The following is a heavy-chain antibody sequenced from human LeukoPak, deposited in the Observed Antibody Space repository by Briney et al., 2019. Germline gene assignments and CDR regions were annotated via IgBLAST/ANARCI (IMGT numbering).Heavy chain of an antibody. D-gene: IGHD2-15*01. CDR1: GFTFSSYS. CDR3: ARDLLYYYYYMDV. CDR2: ISSSSSTI. Sequence: GGXLRLSCAASGFTFSSYSMNWVRQAPGKGLEGVSYISSSSSTIYYAESVKGGLTISRENAKNSLYMQMKRLRDGDTAVYYCARDLLYYYYYMDVWGKGTTVTVSS. J-gene: IGHJ6*03. V-gene: IGHV3-48*02.